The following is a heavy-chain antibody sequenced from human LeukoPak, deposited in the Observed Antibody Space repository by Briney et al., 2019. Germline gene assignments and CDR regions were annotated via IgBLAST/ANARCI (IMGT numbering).Heavy chain of an antibody. CDR2: INYSGST. J-gene: IGHJ5*02. CDR3: ARGSDSSTLNWFDP. Sequence: PSETLSLTCSVSGGSISSYYWSWIRQPPGKGLEWIGYINYSGSTNYNPSLKSRVTISVDTSKSQFSRKVTSVTAADTGVYYCARGSDSSTLNWFDPWGQGTLVTVSS. CDR1: GGSISSYY. D-gene: IGHD6-13*01. V-gene: IGHV4-59*01.